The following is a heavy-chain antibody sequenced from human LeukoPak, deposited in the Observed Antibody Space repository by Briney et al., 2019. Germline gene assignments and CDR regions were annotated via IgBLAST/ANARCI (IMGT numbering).Heavy chain of an antibody. Sequence: SETLSLTCAVSGYSISSGYYWGWIRQPPGKGLEWIGNIYHSVTYYHPSLKSRVTISVGTSKNQFSLKLRSVTAADTAVYYCARSACSSTDCPNFDIWGQGTLVTVSS. CDR2: IYHSVT. D-gene: IGHD2-2*01. J-gene: IGHJ4*02. CDR1: GYSISSGYY. V-gene: IGHV4-38-2*01. CDR3: ARSACSSTDCPNFDI.